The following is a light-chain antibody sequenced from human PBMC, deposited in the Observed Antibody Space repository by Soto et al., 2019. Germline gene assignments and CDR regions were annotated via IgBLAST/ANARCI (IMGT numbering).Light chain of an antibody. V-gene: IGKV3-15*01. CDR2: GAS. CDR3: QQYNNWPPGT. CDR1: QSISTY. Sequence: EIVMTQSPASLSVSPGERATLSCRANQSISTYLACYQQKPGQAPRLLIYGASTRATGIPVRFSGSGSGTEFTLTISSLQSEDFAVYYCQQYNNWPPGTFGQGTKVDIK. J-gene: IGKJ1*01.